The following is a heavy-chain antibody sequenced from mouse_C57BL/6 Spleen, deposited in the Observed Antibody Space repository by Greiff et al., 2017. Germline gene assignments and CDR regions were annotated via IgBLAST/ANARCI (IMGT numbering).Heavy chain of an antibody. CDR3: ARPTWSYFDY. D-gene: IGHD1-1*02. J-gene: IGHJ2*01. CDR2: ISSGSSTI. CDR1: GFTFSDYG. V-gene: IGHV5-17*01. Sequence: VQLQESGGGLVKPGGSLKLSCAASGFTFSDYGMHWVRQAPEKGLEWVAYISSGSSTIYYADTVKGRFTISRDNAKNTLFLQMTSLRSEDTAMYYCARPTWSYFDYWGQGTTLTVSS.